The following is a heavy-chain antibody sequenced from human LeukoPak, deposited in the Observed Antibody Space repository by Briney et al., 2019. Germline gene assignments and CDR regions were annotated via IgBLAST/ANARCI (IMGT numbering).Heavy chain of an antibody. D-gene: IGHD3-10*01. Sequence: PGGSLRLSCAASGXTVSSNYMSWVRQAPGKGLEWVSIIYGADSTYYADSVKGRFTISRDNSKNTLYLQMNSLRAEDTAVYYCARSGFGVLYYYGMDVWGQGTTVTVSS. CDR2: IYGADST. J-gene: IGHJ6*02. CDR1: GXTVSSNY. V-gene: IGHV3-66*01. CDR3: ARSGFGVLYYYGMDV.